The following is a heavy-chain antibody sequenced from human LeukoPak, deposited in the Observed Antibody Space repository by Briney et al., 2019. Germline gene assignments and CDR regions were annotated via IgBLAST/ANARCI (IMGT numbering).Heavy chain of an antibody. CDR1: GFTFSSYS. V-gene: IGHV3-21*01. D-gene: IGHD3-22*01. Sequence: GSLRLSCAASGFTFSSYSMDWVRQAPGKGLEWVSSIINSSSYIYYADSVKGRFTISRDNAKNSLYLQMNSLRAEDTAVYYCARDSVSPTYYYDSSGYGYWGQGTLVTVSS. J-gene: IGHJ4*02. CDR3: ARDSVSPTYYYDSSGYGY. CDR2: IINSSSYI.